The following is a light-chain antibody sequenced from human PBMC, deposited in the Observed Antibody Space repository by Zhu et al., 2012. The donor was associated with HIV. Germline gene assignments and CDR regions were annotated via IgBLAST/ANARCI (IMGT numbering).Light chain of an antibody. CDR3: HHYGTSPPRT. CDR2: GAS. J-gene: IGKJ1*01. Sequence: EFVLTQSPGTLSLSPGERATLSCRASQSVNSNYVAWYQHKPGQAPRLLIYGASSRATAIPDRFSGSGSGTDFTLTISRLEPEDFAIYYCHHYGTSPPRTFGQGTKVEIK. CDR1: QSVNSNY. V-gene: IGKV3-20*01.